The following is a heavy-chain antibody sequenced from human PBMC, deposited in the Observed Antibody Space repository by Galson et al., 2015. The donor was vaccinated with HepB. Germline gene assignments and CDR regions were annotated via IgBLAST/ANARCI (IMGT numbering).Heavy chain of an antibody. Sequence: SLRLSCAASGFTFSSYAISWVRQAPGKGLEWVSAISGSGGSTYYADSVKGRFTISRDNSKNTLYLQMNSLRAEDTAVYYCAKDRGGGDVHDAFDIWGQGTMVTVSS. CDR1: GFTFSSYA. V-gene: IGHV3-23*01. CDR2: ISGSGGST. CDR3: AKDRGGGDVHDAFDI. J-gene: IGHJ3*02. D-gene: IGHD2-21*01.